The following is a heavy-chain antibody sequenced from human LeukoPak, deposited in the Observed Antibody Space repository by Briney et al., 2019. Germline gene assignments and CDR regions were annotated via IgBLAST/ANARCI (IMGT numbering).Heavy chain of an antibody. CDR1: GFTFSSYG. Sequence: GGSLRLSCAASGFTFSSYGMHWVRQAPGKGLEWVAVIWYDGSNKYYADSVKGRFTISRDNSKNTLYLQMNSLRAEDTAVYYCARQGYDWNDVGTYWGQGTLVTVSS. J-gene: IGHJ4*02. D-gene: IGHD1-1*01. CDR2: IWYDGSNK. V-gene: IGHV3-33*01. CDR3: ARQGYDWNDVGTY.